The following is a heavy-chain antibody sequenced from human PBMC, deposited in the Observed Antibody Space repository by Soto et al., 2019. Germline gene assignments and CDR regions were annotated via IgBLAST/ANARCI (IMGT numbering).Heavy chain of an antibody. CDR2: INAGKGNT. CDR3: ARAGDDCSTTTCYMIDY. V-gene: IGHV1-3*01. J-gene: IGHJ4*02. CDR1: GYTFTTYA. Sequence: ASVKVSCKASGYTFTTYAIHWVRQAPGQRLEWMAWINAGKGNTKYSQNFQGRVTVTRDTSASTAYMELNSLRSEDTAVYYCARAGDDCSTTTCYMIDYCGQVTLGTVS. D-gene: IGHD2-2*02.